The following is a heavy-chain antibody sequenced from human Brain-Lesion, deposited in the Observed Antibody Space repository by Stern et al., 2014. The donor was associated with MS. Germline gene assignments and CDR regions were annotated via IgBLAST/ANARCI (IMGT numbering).Heavy chain of an antibody. J-gene: IGHJ4*02. V-gene: IGHV1-24*01. CDR2: FAPEDGET. CDR3: ATLSPGAGGNYYRHFDY. CDR1: GYTLTELS. D-gene: IGHD1-26*01. Sequence: VQLVESGAEVKKPGASVKVSCKGSGYTLTELSMHWVRQAPRKGLEWMGGFAPEDGETIYQQKFQSRVTMTEDTSTDTAYIELSSLRSEDTAVYYCATLSPGAGGNYYRHFDYWGQGTLVTVSS.